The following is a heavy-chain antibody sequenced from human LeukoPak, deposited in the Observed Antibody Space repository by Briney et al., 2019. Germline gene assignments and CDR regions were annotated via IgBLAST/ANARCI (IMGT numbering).Heavy chain of an antibody. CDR2: IYSGGTT. CDR3: ARGTRRFYSDSSGFAGDYYYYYMDV. V-gene: IGHV3-53*01. D-gene: IGHD3-22*01. CDR1: GINVSSNY. Sequence: PGGSLRLSCAVSGINVSSNYMSWVRQAPGKGLEWVSVIYSGGTTYYADSVKGRFTISRDNSKNTLYLQMNGLRAEDTAVYYGARGTRRFYSDSSGFAGDYYYYYMDVWGKGTTVIVSS. J-gene: IGHJ6*03.